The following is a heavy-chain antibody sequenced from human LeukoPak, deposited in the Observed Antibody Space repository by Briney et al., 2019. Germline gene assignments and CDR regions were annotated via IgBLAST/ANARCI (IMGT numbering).Heavy chain of an antibody. D-gene: IGHD1-1*01. J-gene: IGHJ4*02. CDR1: GFTFSSYG. Sequence: GGSLRLSCAASGFTFSSYGMHWVRQAPGKGLEWVSVIYSGGSTYYADSVKGRFTISRDNSKNTLYLQMNSLRAEDTAVYYCARDPGNGGPFDYWGQGTLVTVSS. CDR2: IYSGGST. CDR3: ARDPGNGGPFDY. V-gene: IGHV3-66*01.